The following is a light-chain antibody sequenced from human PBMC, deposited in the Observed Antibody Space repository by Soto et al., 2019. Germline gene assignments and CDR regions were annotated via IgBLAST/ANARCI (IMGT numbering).Light chain of an antibody. CDR3: QQSFTTPLT. CDR2: AAS. Sequence: DIQMTQSPSSLSASVGDRVTIACRASQSISSYLNWYQQKPGQAPKLLIYAASSLQSGVPSRFSGSGSGTAFTLSISSLQPEDFATYYCQQSFTTPLTFGGGTRVEIK. CDR1: QSISSY. J-gene: IGKJ4*01. V-gene: IGKV1-39*01.